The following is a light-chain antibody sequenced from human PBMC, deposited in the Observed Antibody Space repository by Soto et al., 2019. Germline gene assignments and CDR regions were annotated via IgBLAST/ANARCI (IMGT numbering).Light chain of an antibody. J-gene: IGKJ1*01. CDR2: GAS. CDR3: QQYGSSRWT. V-gene: IGKV3-20*01. CDR1: QSVSSSY. Sequence: EIVLTQSPGTLSLSPGERATLSCRASQSVSSSYLAWYQQKPGQAPRLLIYGASSRATGIPDRFSGSGSGTDFTLTISRLEPEDFAVYYCQQYGSSRWTLGQWTKV.